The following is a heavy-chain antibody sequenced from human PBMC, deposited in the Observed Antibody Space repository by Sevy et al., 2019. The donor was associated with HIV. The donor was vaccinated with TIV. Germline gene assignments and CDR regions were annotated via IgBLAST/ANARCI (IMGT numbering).Heavy chain of an antibody. D-gene: IGHD2-15*01. V-gene: IGHV3-48*01. CDR1: GFTFSSLG. J-gene: IGHJ3*01. Sequence: GGSLRLSCEASGFTFSSLGMSWVRQAPGKGLEWVSYIGSDGTTKHYAESMRGRFTISRDNAKNSLYLQINSLRAEDTAVYYCAATSGTWDDAFDLWGQGTMVTVSS. CDR2: IGSDGTTK. CDR3: AATSGTWDDAFDL.